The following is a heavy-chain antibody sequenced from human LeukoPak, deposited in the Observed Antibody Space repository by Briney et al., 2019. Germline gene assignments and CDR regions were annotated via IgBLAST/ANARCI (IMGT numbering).Heavy chain of an antibody. V-gene: IGHV3-13*01. J-gene: IGHJ3*02. CDR2: IGTDGDT. CDR3: ARIGVDAFDI. CDR1: GFKFSSYS. Sequence: GGSLRLSCAASGFKFSSYSMKWVRQAPGKGLEWVSAIGTDGDTFYPGSVKGRFTISRDNAENSLYLQMNSLRAEDTAVYYCARIGVDAFDIWGQGTMVTVSS.